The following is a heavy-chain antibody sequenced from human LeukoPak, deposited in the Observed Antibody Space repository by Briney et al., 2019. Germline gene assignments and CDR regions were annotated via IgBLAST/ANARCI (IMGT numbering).Heavy chain of an antibody. CDR1: GFTFSSYG. CDR2: ISYDGSNK. V-gene: IGHV3-30*03. CDR3: ARRYYSSTDCLFDY. J-gene: IGHJ4*02. D-gene: IGHD2-2*01. Sequence: HAGRSLRLSCAASGFTFSSYGMYWVRQAPGKGLEWVAVISYDGSNKYYADSVKGRFTISRDNSKNTLYLQMNSLRAEDTAVYYCARRYYSSTDCLFDYWGQGTLVTVSS.